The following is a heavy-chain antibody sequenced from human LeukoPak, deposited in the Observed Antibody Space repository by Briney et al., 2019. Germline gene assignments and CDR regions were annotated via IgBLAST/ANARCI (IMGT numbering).Heavy chain of an antibody. CDR3: AKDLCSSSSCYLDI. J-gene: IGHJ3*02. Sequence: TGGSLRLSCAASGFSFNNHGMHWVRQAPGRGLEWVAFIRYDGSKKDYADSVKGRFTISRDNSKNTLYLQVNSLRVEDTAVYYCAKDLCSSSSCYLDIWGQGAMVTVSS. D-gene: IGHD2-2*01. V-gene: IGHV3-30*02. CDR1: GFSFNNHG. CDR2: IRYDGSKK.